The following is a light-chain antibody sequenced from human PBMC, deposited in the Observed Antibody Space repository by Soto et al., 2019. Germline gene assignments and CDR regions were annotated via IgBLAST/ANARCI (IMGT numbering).Light chain of an antibody. J-gene: IGLJ3*02. Sequence: QSVLTQPPSASGTPGQGVTISCSGSSCNIGSNFVAWYQQYPGTAPKLLIYKNDQRPSGVPDRFAGSKSGTSASLAISGLRSEEEADYYCATWDDSLRGVVFGGGTKLTVL. CDR2: KND. CDR3: ATWDDSLRGVV. CDR1: SCNIGSNF. V-gene: IGLV1-47*01.